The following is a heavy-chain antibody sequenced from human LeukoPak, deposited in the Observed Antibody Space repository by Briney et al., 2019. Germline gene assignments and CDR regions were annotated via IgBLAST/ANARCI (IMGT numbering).Heavy chain of an antibody. Sequence: ASVKVSCKASGYTFTGYYMHWVRQAPGQGLEWMGWINPNSGGTNYAQKFQGRVTMTRDTSISTAYMELSRLRSDDTAVYYCARDVRGNYDNWNDGNWFDPWGQGTLVTVSS. D-gene: IGHD1-1*01. J-gene: IGHJ5*02. V-gene: IGHV1-2*02. CDR1: GYTFTGYY. CDR2: INPNSGGT. CDR3: ARDVRGNYDNWNDGNWFDP.